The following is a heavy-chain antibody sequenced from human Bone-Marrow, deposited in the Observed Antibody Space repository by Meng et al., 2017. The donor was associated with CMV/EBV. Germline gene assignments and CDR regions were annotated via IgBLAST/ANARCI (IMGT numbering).Heavy chain of an antibody. CDR2: IDTYGSIT. Sequence: HLVESGGMLVQPWGSLRLSCAASGFTFSNYWMHWVRQVPGKGLMWVSRIDTYGSITDYADSVKGRFTISRDNTRNILYLQMNSLRVEDTAIYYCARDLSGERDYWSQGTLVTVSS. J-gene: IGHJ4*02. D-gene: IGHD1-26*01. V-gene: IGHV3-74*01. CDR1: GFTFSNYW. CDR3: ARDLSGERDY.